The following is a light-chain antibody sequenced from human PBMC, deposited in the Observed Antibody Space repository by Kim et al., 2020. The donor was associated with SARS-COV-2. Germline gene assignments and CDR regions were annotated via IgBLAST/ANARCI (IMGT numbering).Light chain of an antibody. CDR3: QQYITSPPLT. V-gene: IGKV3-20*01. J-gene: IGKJ4*01. CDR2: GAS. CDR1: QSIWNGD. Sequence: EIVLTQSPGTLSLSPGERATLSCRASQSIWNGDLAWYQQKPGQAPRLLIYGASSRATGIPDRFSGSGSGTDFTLSISRLEPEDSAVYYCQQYITSPPLTFGGGTKVDIK.